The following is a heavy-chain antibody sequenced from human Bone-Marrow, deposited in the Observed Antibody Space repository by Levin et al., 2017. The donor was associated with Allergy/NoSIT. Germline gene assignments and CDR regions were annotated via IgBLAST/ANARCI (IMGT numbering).Heavy chain of an antibody. CDR1: GYTFTSYG. CDR2: ISAYNGNT. D-gene: IGHD3-3*01. Sequence: GASVKVSCKASGYTFTSYGISWVRQAPGQGLEWMGWISAYNGNTNYAQKLQGRVTMTTDTSTSTAYMELRSLRSDDTAVYYCARDHLYYDFWSGYWKGRRHNWFDPWGQGTLVTVSS. CDR3: ARDHLYYDFWSGYWKGRRHNWFDP. V-gene: IGHV1-18*01. J-gene: IGHJ5*02.